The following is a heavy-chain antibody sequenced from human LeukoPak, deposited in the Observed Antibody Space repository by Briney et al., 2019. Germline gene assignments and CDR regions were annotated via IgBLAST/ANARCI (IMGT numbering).Heavy chain of an antibody. CDR1: GYTFTSYV. CDR3: ARDRGLRVGMGDY. V-gene: IGHV1-18*04. CDR2: INTYNGKT. Sequence: ASVKVSCKAFGYTFTSYVINWVRQAPGQGLEWMGCINTYNGKTNYAQKLQGRVTMTTDTSTSTAYMELRSLRSDDTAVYYCARDRGLRVGMGDYWGQGTLVTVSS. D-gene: IGHD5/OR15-5a*01. J-gene: IGHJ4*02.